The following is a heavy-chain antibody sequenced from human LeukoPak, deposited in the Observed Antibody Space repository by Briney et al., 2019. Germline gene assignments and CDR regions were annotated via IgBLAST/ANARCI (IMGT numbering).Heavy chain of an antibody. Sequence: GGSLRLSCAASGFTFSSYSMNWVRPAPGKGLEWVSYISSSSSYIYYADSVKGRFTISRDNAKNSLYLQMNSLRAEDTSVYYCTRLHGGGYWGQGTLVTVSS. D-gene: IGHD3-16*01. CDR2: ISSSSSYI. CDR3: TRLHGGGY. CDR1: GFTFSSYS. V-gene: IGHV3-21*01. J-gene: IGHJ4*02.